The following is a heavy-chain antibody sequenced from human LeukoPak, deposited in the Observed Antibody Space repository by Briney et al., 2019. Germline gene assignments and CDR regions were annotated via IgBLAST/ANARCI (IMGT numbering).Heavy chain of an antibody. CDR2: INHSGST. CDR1: GGSFSGYY. Sequence: SETLSLTCAVYGGSFSGYYWSWIRQPPGKGLEWIGEINHSGSTNYNPSLKSRVTISVDTSKNQFSLKLSSVTAADTAVYYCARDRVVAALSGMDVWGQGTTVTVSS. D-gene: IGHD2-15*01. CDR3: ARDRVVAALSGMDV. J-gene: IGHJ6*02. V-gene: IGHV4-34*01.